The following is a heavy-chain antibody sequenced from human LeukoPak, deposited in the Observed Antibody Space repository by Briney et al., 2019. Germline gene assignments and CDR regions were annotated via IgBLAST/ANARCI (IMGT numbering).Heavy chain of an antibody. CDR2: MYYRGSA. CDR1: GGSISSYY. CDR3: ARAGGYYSSGSYLGY. V-gene: IGHV4-59*01. J-gene: IGHJ4*02. Sequence: KTSETLSLTCTVSGGSISSYYWSWIRQPPGKGLEWIGYMYYRGSANYNPSLKSRLTISVDTSKNQFSLKLTSVTAADTAVYYCARAGGYYSSGSYLGYWGQGTLVTVSS. D-gene: IGHD3-10*01.